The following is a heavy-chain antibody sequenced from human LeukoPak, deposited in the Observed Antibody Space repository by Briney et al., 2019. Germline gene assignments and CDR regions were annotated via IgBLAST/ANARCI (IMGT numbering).Heavy chain of an antibody. CDR2: INQDGSEE. V-gene: IGHV3-7*01. Sequence: GGSLRLSCAASGFRFRSHWMTWVRQAPGKGLEWVANINQDGSEEYYVDSVKGRFTISRDNAKNSLYLQMNSLRAEDTAVYYCARDEMVRGVRTPNWFDPWGQGTLVTVSS. J-gene: IGHJ5*02. CDR3: ARDEMVRGVRTPNWFDP. D-gene: IGHD3-10*01. CDR1: GFRFRSHW.